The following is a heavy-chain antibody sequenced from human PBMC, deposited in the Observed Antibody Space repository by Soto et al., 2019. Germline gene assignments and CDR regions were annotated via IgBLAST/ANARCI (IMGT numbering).Heavy chain of an antibody. V-gene: IGHV3-20*04. D-gene: IGHD1-26*01. Sequence: GGSLRLSCAASGSTFDDNGMSWVRQAPGKGLEWVSGINRNGGSTGYADSVKGRFTISRDNAKNSLYLQMNSLRAEDTALYYCARSVGATNWFDPWGQGTLVTSPQ. CDR1: GSTFDDNG. J-gene: IGHJ5*02. CDR2: INRNGGST. CDR3: ARSVGATNWFDP.